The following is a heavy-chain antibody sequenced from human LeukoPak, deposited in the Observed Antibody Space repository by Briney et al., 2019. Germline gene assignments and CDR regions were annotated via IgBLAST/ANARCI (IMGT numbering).Heavy chain of an antibody. V-gene: IGHV4-59*01. Sequence: SETLSLTCTVSGRSISSYYWSWLRQPPGKGLEWIGYIYFSGSTNYNPSLKSRVTISVDTSKNQFSLKLSSVTAADTAVYYCARSSPTSGWQVDYWGQGTLVTVSS. D-gene: IGHD6-19*01. J-gene: IGHJ4*02. CDR1: GRSISSYY. CDR3: ARSSPTSGWQVDY. CDR2: IYFSGST.